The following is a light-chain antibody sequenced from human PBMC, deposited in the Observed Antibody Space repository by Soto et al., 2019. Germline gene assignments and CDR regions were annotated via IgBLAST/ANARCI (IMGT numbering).Light chain of an antibody. CDR1: QSINNY. CDR2: AAS. Sequence: DIQMTQSPASLSASVGDRVIITCRASQSINNYLSWFQQKPGTAPKLLIYAASSLQSGVPSRFSGSGSGTDFTLTISSLQPEYFATYYCQQTFSTPPEFTFGPGTEVDI. V-gene: IGKV1-39*01. J-gene: IGKJ3*01. CDR3: QQTFSTPPEFT.